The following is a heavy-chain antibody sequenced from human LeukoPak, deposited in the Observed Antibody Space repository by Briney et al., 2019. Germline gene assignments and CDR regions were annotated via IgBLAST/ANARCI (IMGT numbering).Heavy chain of an antibody. CDR1: GFTFSSHG. Sequence: GTLRLSCAASGFTFSSHGMSWIRQPAGKGLEWIGEINHSGSTNYNPSLKSRVTISVDTSKNQFSLKLTSVTAADTAVYYCARDLVYYYDSSGYFDYWGQGTLVTVSS. CDR3: ARDLVYYYDSSGYFDY. J-gene: IGHJ4*02. V-gene: IGHV4-34*01. D-gene: IGHD3-22*01. CDR2: INHSGST.